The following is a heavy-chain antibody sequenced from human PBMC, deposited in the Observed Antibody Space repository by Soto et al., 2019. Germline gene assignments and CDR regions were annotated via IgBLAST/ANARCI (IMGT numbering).Heavy chain of an antibody. V-gene: IGHV1-46*01. CDR1: GYTFTSYY. Sequence: GASVKVSCKASGYTFTSYYMHWVRQAPGQGLEWMGIINPDGGGTTYAQRFQGRVTVTRDTSTRRVYMELSSLRSEDAAVCYCARVGPYYESSGYYYFDYWGQGTLVTVSS. CDR3: ARVGPYYESSGYYYFDY. CDR2: INPDGGGT. D-gene: IGHD3-22*01. J-gene: IGHJ4*02.